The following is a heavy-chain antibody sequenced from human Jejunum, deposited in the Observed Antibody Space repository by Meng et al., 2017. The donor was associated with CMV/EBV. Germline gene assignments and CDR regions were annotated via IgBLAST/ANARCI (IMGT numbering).Heavy chain of an antibody. CDR2: IIAIFRTP. Sequence: QVQSLQSGGEGKKPGYSVKVPCTSSGGSVNNYAINWVRQAPGLGLEWMGGIIAIFRTPKYAQKFQDRLTITADGPTGTTFMELSSLTSDDTAIYYCARGFSNGYQPFDYWGQGTLVTVSS. CDR1: GGSVNNYA. J-gene: IGHJ4*02. CDR3: ARGFSNGYQPFDY. D-gene: IGHD2-2*01. V-gene: IGHV1-69*12.